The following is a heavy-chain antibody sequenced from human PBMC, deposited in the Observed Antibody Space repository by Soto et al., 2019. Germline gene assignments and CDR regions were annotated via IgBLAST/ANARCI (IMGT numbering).Heavy chain of an antibody. J-gene: IGHJ6*02. CDR1: GYSFTSYW. D-gene: IGHD2-2*01. CDR2: IDPSDSYT. Sequence: GESLKISCKGSGYSFTSYWISWVRQMPGKGLEWMGRIDPSDSYTNYSPSFQGHVTISADKSISTAYLQWSSLKASDTAMYYCASPTPRTYQPNYGMDVWGQRTTVTVSS. V-gene: IGHV5-10-1*01. CDR3: ASPTPRTYQPNYGMDV.